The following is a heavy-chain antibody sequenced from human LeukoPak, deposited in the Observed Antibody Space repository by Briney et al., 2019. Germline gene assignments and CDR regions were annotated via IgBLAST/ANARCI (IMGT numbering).Heavy chain of an antibody. CDR2: IGSSGSTK. V-gene: IGHV3-48*01. CDR1: GFTFSNYS. Sequence: GGSLRLSCVVSGFTFSNYSMNWVRQAPGKGLEWVSYIGSSGSTKYYADSVKGRFAISRDNAKNSLYLQMNSLRAEDTAVYYCARAEPWLEIDYWGQGTLVTVSS. J-gene: IGHJ4*02. CDR3: ARAEPWLEIDY. D-gene: IGHD6-19*01.